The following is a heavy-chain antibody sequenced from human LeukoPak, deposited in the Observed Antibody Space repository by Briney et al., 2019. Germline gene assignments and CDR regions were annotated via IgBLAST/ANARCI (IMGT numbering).Heavy chain of an antibody. V-gene: IGHV3-23*01. J-gene: IGHJ4*02. CDR3: AKEGTQIPRLVDF. CDR1: GFTFNNYA. CDR2: ISAGGNSP. Sequence: GGSLRLSCAASGFTFNNYAMTWVRQTPGKGLEWVSGISAGGNSPYYADSVKGRFTISRDNSKNTLYLQMSSLRADDTAVYYCAKEGTQIPRLVDFWGQGTLVTVSS. D-gene: IGHD5-12*01.